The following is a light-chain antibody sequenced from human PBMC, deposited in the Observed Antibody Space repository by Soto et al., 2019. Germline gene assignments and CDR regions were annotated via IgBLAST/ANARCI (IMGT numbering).Light chain of an antibody. Sequence: DIQMTQSPSSLSASVGDRVTITCRASQDISNYLAWYQQKPGEVPKVLIYAASTLQSGVPSRFSGSGSGTDFTLNISSLQPEDVATFYCQKYNSPPFTFGPGTKVDIK. CDR3: QKYNSPPFT. CDR1: QDISNY. CDR2: AAS. V-gene: IGKV1-27*01. J-gene: IGKJ3*01.